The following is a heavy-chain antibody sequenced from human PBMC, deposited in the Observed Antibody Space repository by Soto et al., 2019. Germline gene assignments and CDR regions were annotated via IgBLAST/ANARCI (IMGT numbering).Heavy chain of an antibody. V-gene: IGHV4-31*03. CDR3: ARGLAAAGTGGEHEYFQH. D-gene: IGHD6-13*01. CDR2: IYYSGSP. J-gene: IGHJ1*01. CDR1: GGSISSGGYY. Sequence: QVQLQESGPGLVKPSQTLSLTCTVSGGSISSGGYYWSWIRQHPGKGLEWIGYIYYSGSPYYNPXXKRRVTISVDXXKXQXXLKLSSVTAADTAVYYCARGLAAAGTGGEHEYFQHWGQGTLVTVSS.